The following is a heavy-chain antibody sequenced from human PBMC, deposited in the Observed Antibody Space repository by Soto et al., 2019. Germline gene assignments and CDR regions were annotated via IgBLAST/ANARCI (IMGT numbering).Heavy chain of an antibody. CDR1: GFTFSSYW. CDR3: AKTITTSGAYSSGRGDLLDS. J-gene: IGHJ4*02. V-gene: IGHV3-30*18. Sequence: GGSLRPSCAASGFTFSSYWMSWVRQAPGKGLEWVAVISHEGSSKHYADSVQGRFTISRDNARNTVSLLMNSLRAEDTAIYYCAKTITTSGAYSSGRGDLLDSWGQGPLVTVSS. CDR2: ISHEGSSK. D-gene: IGHD3-3*01.